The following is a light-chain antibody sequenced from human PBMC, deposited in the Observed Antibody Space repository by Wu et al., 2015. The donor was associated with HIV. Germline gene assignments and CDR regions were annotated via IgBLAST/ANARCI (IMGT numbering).Light chain of an antibody. V-gene: IGKV3-11*01. CDR1: QSVQWH. Sequence: DILLTQSPVTLSLSPGERATLSCRASQSVQWHVAWFQRKPGQVPRVLIYDSANRATGIPGRFSGSGSGTDFTLTINNLEPEDFAVYYCQQRYSWPWTFGQGTRVEL. CDR2: DSA. J-gene: IGKJ1*01. CDR3: QQRYSWPWT.